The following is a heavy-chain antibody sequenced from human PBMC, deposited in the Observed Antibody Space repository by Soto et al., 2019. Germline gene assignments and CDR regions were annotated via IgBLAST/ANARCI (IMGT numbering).Heavy chain of an antibody. CDR2: ISGSGGST. J-gene: IGHJ6*02. V-gene: IGHV3-23*01. CDR3: AKGNYYDSSGYHRYYYYGMDV. CDR1: GFTFSSYA. D-gene: IGHD3-22*01. Sequence: GGSLRLSCGASGFTFSSYAMSWVRQAPGKGREWVSAISGSGGSTYYADSVKGRFTISRDNSKNTLYLQMNSLRAEDTAVYYCAKGNYYDSSGYHRYYYYGMDVWGQGTTVPVSS.